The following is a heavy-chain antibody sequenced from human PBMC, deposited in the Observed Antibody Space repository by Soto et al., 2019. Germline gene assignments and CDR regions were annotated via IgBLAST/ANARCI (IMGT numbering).Heavy chain of an antibody. CDR3: ARVPTGGYDWN. J-gene: IGHJ4*02. V-gene: IGHV3-74*01. Sequence: EVQLVESGGGLVQPGGSVRLSCAASGFTFTTYWMHWVRQAPGKGLMWVSRINSDGTTTNYADSVKGRFTISRDNAKNTVYLQMDSLRPEDTAVYYCARVPTGGYDWNWGQGTLVTVSS. CDR2: INSDGTTT. CDR1: GFTFTTYW. D-gene: IGHD5-12*01.